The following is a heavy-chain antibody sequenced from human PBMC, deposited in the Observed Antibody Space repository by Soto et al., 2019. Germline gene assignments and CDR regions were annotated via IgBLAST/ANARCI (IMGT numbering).Heavy chain of an antibody. CDR3: AVLQRGVVVPAAIPWFDP. CDR2: IYHSGST. CDR1: SGSISSSNW. Sequence: SETLSLTCAVSSGSISSSNWWSWVRQPPGKGLEWIGEIYHSGSTNYNPSLKSRVTISVDTSKNQFSLKLSSVTAADTAVYYCAVLQRGVVVPAAIPWFDPWGQGTLVTVSS. V-gene: IGHV4-4*02. J-gene: IGHJ5*02. D-gene: IGHD2-2*02.